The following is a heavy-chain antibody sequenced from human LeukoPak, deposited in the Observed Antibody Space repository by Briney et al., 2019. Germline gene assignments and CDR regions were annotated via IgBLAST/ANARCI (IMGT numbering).Heavy chain of an antibody. CDR1: AFTFGSFG. CDR3: AKGRIQSYMAPEY. CDR2: ISDTGGST. J-gene: IGHJ4*02. Sequence: PGGSLRLSCAASAFTFGSFGMSWVRQAPGKGLEWVSAISDTGGSTFYADSVKGRFTISRDNSKNTLYLQMNSLRAEDTAVYYCAKGRIQSYMAPEYWGQGTLATVSS. D-gene: IGHD5-18*01. V-gene: IGHV3-23*01.